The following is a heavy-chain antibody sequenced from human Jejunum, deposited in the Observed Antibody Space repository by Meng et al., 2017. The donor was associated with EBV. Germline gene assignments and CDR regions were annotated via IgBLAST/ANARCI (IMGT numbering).Heavy chain of an antibody. J-gene: IGHJ5*01. V-gene: IGHV2-5*02. Sequence: LKYSGPKHVKPTQTLTLTCTFSWFSTSTIGVVVSWIRQPPGKALEWLALIYWDDDQRFSPSLRSRLTITKDTSKNQVVLTMTNMDPADTGTYFCAHFYDSSGYTDSWGQGTLVTVSS. CDR2: IYWDDDQ. CDR1: WFSTSTIGVV. CDR3: AHFYDSSGYTDS. D-gene: IGHD3-22*01.